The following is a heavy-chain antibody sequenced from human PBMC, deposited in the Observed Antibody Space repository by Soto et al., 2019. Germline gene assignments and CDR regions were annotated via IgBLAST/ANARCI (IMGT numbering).Heavy chain of an antibody. D-gene: IGHD5-18*01. V-gene: IGHV4-30-4*01. CDR3: ARTTEYNYGLDY. CDR1: GGSVSSGDYF. Sequence: VPLQESGPGLVKPSETLSLTCTVSGGSVSSGDYFWSWIRQPPGKGLEWIGHIYFSGSTYSNPSLRSRLTLSIEQSKNQFSLKLTSVTAADTAVYYCARTTEYNYGLDYWGQGTLVTVSS. CDR2: IYFSGST. J-gene: IGHJ4*02.